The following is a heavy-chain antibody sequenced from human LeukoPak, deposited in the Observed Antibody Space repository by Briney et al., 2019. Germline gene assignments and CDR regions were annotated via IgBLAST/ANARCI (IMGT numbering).Heavy chain of an antibody. CDR1: GASVSTTAYF. Sequence: SETLSLTCSVSGASVSTTAYFWNWIRQPAGEGLEWIDRIYASGNTHYNPSLKSRVTMSLDTSKNQFSLTMNSVTAADSAVYFCASYREAYDLYPHGLDVWGRGTVVTVSS. V-gene: IGHV4-61*02. J-gene: IGHJ3*01. CDR3: ASYREAYDLYPHGLDV. CDR2: IYASGNT. D-gene: IGHD5-24*01.